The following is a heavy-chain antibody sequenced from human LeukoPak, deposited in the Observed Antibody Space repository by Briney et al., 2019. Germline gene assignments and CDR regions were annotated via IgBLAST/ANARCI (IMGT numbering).Heavy chain of an antibody. CDR3: ATDRHWAFDY. J-gene: IGHJ4*02. CDR2: ITGSSSTI. D-gene: IGHD3-16*01. Sequence: GGSLRLSCAASGFTLSTYSMNWVRQAPGKGLEWISYITGSSSTISYADPVKGRFTISRDYAKNSLSLQMNSLRAEDTAVYYCATDRHWAFDYWGQGTLVTVSS. CDR1: GFTLSTYS. V-gene: IGHV3-48*01.